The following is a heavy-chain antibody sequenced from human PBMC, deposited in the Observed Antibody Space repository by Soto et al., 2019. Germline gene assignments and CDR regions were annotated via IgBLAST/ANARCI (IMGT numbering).Heavy chain of an antibody. D-gene: IGHD1-26*01. J-gene: IGHJ4*02. Sequence: PGGSLRLSCAASGFTFSSYAMSWVRQAPGKGLEWVSYISSSGGNTNYADSVKGRFTISRDNSKNTLYLQINSLRAEDTAVYYCAKGNSGASPRPFDYWGQGTLVTVSS. CDR2: ISSSGGNT. CDR3: AKGNSGASPRPFDY. CDR1: GFTFSSYA. V-gene: IGHV3-23*01.